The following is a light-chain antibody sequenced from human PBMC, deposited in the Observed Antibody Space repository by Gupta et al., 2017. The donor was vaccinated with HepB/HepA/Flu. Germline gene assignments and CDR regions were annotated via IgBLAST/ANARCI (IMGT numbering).Light chain of an antibody. Sequence: QSVLPQPPPPSGAPGQRVTISFFGSSSNIGSKSVTWYQQVPGRTPKVVISTNNHRPSGVPERFSGSKSGTSASLAISGLQSEDEADYFCAAWDDSLNAPVFGGGTKLTVL. CDR1: SSNIGSKS. V-gene: IGLV1-44*01. CDR3: AAWDDSLNAPV. J-gene: IGLJ2*01. CDR2: TNN.